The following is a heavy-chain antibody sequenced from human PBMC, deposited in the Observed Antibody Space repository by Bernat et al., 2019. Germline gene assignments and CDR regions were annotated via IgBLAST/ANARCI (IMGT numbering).Heavy chain of an antibody. V-gene: IGHV3-15*01. CDR3: LKEDFDFWT. Sequence: EVHLVESGGGLVKPGEFLRVSCAASGFIFRNAWMSWVRQAPGKGLEWVGRIRSRPSGGTTDYAAPVKGRFTISRDDSTNTLYLQMNNLKTEDTAMYYCLKEDFDFWTWGQGTLVTVS. J-gene: IGHJ5*02. CDR1: GFIFRNAW. CDR2: IRSRPSGGTT. D-gene: IGHD3-3*01.